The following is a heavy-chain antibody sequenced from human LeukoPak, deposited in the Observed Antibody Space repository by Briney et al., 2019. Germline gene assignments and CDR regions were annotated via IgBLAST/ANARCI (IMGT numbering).Heavy chain of an antibody. CDR1: GFTFSDYY. CDR2: ISSSGSTI. CDR3: ARCGFLEWLCNWFDP. J-gene: IGHJ5*02. Sequence: PGGSLRLSCAASGFTFSDYYMSWIRQAPGKGLEWVSYISSSGSTIYYADSVKGRFTISRDNAKNSLYLQMNSLRAEDTAVYCCARCGFLEWLCNWFDPWGQGTLVTVSS. V-gene: IGHV3-11*04. D-gene: IGHD3-3*01.